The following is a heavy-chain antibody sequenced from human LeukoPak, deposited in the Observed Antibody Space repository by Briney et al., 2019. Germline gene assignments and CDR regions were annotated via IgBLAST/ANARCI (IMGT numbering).Heavy chain of an antibody. CDR3: ARDYLWGSSNDY. D-gene: IGHD3-16*01. CDR1: GFIFRDYY. CDR2: ISHSSSTI. Sequence: PGGSLRLSCAASGFIFRDYYMSWIRQAPGKGLEWVSYISHSSSTIYYADSVRGRFTISRDNAKSSLYLQMNSLRVEDTAVYFCARDYLWGSSNDYWGQGTLVTVSS. V-gene: IGHV3-11*04. J-gene: IGHJ4*02.